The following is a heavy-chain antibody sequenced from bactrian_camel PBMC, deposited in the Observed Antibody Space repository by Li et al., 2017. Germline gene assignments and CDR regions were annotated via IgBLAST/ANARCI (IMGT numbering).Heavy chain of an antibody. V-gene: IGHV3S57*01. CDR1: GYTYSYDSYC. J-gene: IGHJ6*01. CDR2: TDSNGSP. D-gene: IGHD3*01. Sequence: ALGSLRLSCVASGYTYSYDSYCMGWFRQAPGKEREAVATTDSNGSPTYAASVKGRFTISQDNAKATLYLQMNSLKSEDTALYYCATVMDWVPGYWGQGNQVKVS. CDR3: ATVMDWVPGY.